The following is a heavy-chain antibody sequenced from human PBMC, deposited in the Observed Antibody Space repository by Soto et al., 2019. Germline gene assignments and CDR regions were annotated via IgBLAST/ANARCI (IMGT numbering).Heavy chain of an antibody. Sequence: GGSLRLSCAASGFTFSSYAMHWVRQAPGKGLEWVAVISYDGSNKYYADSVKGRFTISRDNSKNTLYLQMNSLRAEDTAVYYCASAYDFWSGYYVNWGQGTLVTVSS. CDR2: ISYDGSNK. CDR1: GFTFSSYA. V-gene: IGHV3-30-3*01. J-gene: IGHJ4*02. D-gene: IGHD3-3*01. CDR3: ASAYDFWSGYYVN.